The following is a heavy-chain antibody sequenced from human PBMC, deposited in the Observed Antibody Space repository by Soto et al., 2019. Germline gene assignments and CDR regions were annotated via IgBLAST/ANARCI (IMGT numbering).Heavy chain of an antibody. CDR3: ARGRYGDY. CDR2: ISAHNGNT. D-gene: IGHD1-1*01. Sequence: QVHLVQSGAEVKKPGAAVNVSCKGSGYAVTTYGITWVRQATGQGLVWMGWISAHNGNTNYAQKLQGRVTVTRDTSTSTAYMELRSLRSDDPAVYYCARGRYGDYWGQGALVTVSS. V-gene: IGHV1-18*01. J-gene: IGHJ4*02. CDR1: GYAVTTYG.